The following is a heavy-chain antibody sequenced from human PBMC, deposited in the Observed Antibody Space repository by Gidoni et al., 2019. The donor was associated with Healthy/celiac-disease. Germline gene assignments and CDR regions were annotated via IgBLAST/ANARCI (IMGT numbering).Heavy chain of an antibody. CDR3: AKASGRGDYFDY. Sequence: QVQLVASGGGAVQPGRSLRLYCAASGFTSGSYGMHWVRQAPGKGLEWVAVISYDGSNKYYADSVKGRFTISRDNSKNTLYLQMNSLGAEDTAVYYCAKASGRGDYFDYWGQGTLVTVSS. J-gene: IGHJ4*02. D-gene: IGHD3-10*01. V-gene: IGHV3-30*18. CDR1: GFTSGSYG. CDR2: ISYDGSNK.